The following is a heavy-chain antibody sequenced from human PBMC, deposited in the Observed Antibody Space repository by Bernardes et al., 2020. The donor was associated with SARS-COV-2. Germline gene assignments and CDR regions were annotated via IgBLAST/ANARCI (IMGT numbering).Heavy chain of an antibody. CDR2: IYSSGKS. V-gene: IGHV4-39*01. Sequence: SKTLSVTCTVSGGSISSSNYYWGWIRQAPGKGLEWIVRIYSSGKSYYSPSLQRRVIESVDTSKNQFSLSLSFVTAADTAVYYWEGSSGGIDCYIGGLRSWDYGMDVWGQGITVTVSS. CDR3: EGSSGGIDCYIGGLRSWDYGMDV. D-gene: IGHD2-21*02. CDR1: GGSISSSNYY. J-gene: IGHJ6*02.